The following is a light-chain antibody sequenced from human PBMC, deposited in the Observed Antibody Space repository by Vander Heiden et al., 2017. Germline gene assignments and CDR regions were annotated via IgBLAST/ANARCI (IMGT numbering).Light chain of an antibody. J-gene: IGKJ2*02. CDR2: GAS. CDR1: QSVSSSY. CDR3: QQEGSSPCT. Sequence: EIVLTQSPGTLSLSPGERATLSCRASQSVSSSYLAWYQQKPGQAPRLLIYGASSRATGIPDRFSGSGSRTDFTLTISRLDPEDFTVYYCQQEGSSPCTFSQWTRLELK. V-gene: IGKV3-20*01.